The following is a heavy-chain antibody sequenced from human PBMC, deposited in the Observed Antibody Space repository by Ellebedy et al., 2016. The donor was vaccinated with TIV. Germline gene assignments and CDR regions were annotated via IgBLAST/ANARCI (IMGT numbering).Heavy chain of an antibody. J-gene: IGHJ6*02. Sequence: GGSLRLSXAASGFTFSSYAVSWVRQAPGKGLEWVSAISVSGDRTYYGDSVKGRFTISRDDSKNTLYLQMNSLRAEDTAVYYCAKRLTAAGSGQYYYGMDVWGQGTTGTVSS. D-gene: IGHD6-13*01. V-gene: IGHV3-23*01. CDR3: AKRLTAAGSGQYYYGMDV. CDR2: ISVSGDRT. CDR1: GFTFSSYA.